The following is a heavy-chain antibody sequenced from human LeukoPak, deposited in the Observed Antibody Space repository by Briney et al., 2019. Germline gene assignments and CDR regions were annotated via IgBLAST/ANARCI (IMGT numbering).Heavy chain of an antibody. V-gene: IGHV1-8*01. D-gene: IGHD3-10*01. J-gene: IGHJ4*02. CDR2: MNPNSGNT. Sequence: ASVKVSCKASGYTFTSYDINWVRQATGQGLEWMGWMNPNSGNTGYAQKFQGRVTMTRNTSISTAYMELSSLRSEDTAVYYCARVGSLLMRFGGAFGYWGQGTLVTVSS. CDR1: GYTFTSYD. CDR3: ARVGSLLMRFGGAFGY.